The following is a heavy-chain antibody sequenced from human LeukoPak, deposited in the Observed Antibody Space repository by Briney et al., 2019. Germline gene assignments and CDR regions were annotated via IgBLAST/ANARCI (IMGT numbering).Heavy chain of an antibody. CDR3: ARDGGYGDYGWD. V-gene: IGHV1-2*02. CDR2: INPNSGGT. Sequence: ASVKVSCTASGYTFTGYYMHWVRQAPGQGLEWMGWINPNSGGTNYAQKFQGRVTMTRDTSISTAYMELSRLRSDDTAVYYCARDGGYGDYGWDWGQGTLVTVSS. D-gene: IGHD4-17*01. J-gene: IGHJ4*02. CDR1: GYTFTGYY.